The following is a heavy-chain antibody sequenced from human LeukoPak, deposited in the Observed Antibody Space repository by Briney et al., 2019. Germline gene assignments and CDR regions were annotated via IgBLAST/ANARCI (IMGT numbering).Heavy chain of an antibody. J-gene: IGHJ4*02. CDR3: ARDMAGYFDY. D-gene: IGHD3-10*01. CDR2: ISSSGSTI. V-gene: IGHV3-48*03. CDR1: GFTFSSYE. Sequence: GGSLRLSCAASGFTFSSYEMNWVRQAPGKGLEWVSYISSSGSTIYCADSVKGRFTISRDNAKNSLYLQMNSLRAEDTAVYYCARDMAGYFDYWGQGTLVTVSS.